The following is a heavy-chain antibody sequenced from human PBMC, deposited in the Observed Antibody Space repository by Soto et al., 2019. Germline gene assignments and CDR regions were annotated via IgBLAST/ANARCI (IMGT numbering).Heavy chain of an antibody. V-gene: IGHV4-31*03. CDR2: IYYSGTT. D-gene: IGHD6-13*01. CDR1: GGSISSYGYY. CDR3: ARDHAAAGTFFAY. J-gene: IGHJ4*01. Sequence: QVQLQESGPGLVKPSQTLSLTCTVSGGSISSYGYYWTWIRQHPRKGLEWIGYIYYSGTTYYNPSRKSRLTMSVDTSRNQFSLKLSSVTAADTAVYYCARDHAAAGTFFAYWGHGSLVTVSS.